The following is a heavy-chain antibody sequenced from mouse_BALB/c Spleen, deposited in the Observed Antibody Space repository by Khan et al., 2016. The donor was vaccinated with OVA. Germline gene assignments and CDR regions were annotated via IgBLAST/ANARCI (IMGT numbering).Heavy chain of an antibody. CDR1: GFSLTTYG. CDR3: ARNYDYDEGLAY. CDR2: IWSGGST. V-gene: IGHV2-2*02. D-gene: IGHD2-4*01. J-gene: IGHJ3*01. Sequence: QVQLKESGPGLVQPSQSLSITCTVSGFSLTTYGVHWVRQSPGKGLEWLGVIWSGGSTDYNAAFISRLSISKDSSKSQVFFKMNSLQVNDTAIYYGARNYDYDEGLAYWGQGTLVTVSA.